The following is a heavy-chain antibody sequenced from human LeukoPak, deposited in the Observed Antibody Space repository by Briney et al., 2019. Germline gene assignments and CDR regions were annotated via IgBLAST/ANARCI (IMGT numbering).Heavy chain of an antibody. Sequence: ASVKVSCKASGYTFTDYYMHWVRQAPGQGLEWMGWINPNSGGTNYAQKFQGRVTMTRDTSISTAYMELSRLRSDDTAVYYCARGIGVVPAAIHYYYYYYMDVWGKGTTVTVSS. D-gene: IGHD2-2*02. CDR2: INPNSGGT. CDR1: GYTFTDYY. CDR3: ARGIGVVPAAIHYYYYYYMDV. V-gene: IGHV1-2*02. J-gene: IGHJ6*03.